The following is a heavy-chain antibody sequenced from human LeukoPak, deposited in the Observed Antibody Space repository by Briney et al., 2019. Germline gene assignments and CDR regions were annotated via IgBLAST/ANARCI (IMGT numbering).Heavy chain of an antibody. D-gene: IGHD6-13*01. J-gene: IGHJ4*02. V-gene: IGHV4-34*01. CDR3: ARRTYSSTWYFDY. Sequence: SETLSLTCAVYGGSFSGYYWSWIRQPPGKGLEWIGGINDSGSTNYNPSLKSRVTISVDTSKNQFSLKLNSVTAADTAVYYCARRTYSSTWYFDYWGQGTLVTVSS. CDR2: INDSGST. CDR1: GGSFSGYY.